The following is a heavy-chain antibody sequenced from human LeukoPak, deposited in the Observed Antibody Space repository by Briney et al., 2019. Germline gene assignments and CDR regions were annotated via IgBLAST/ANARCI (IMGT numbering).Heavy chain of an antibody. J-gene: IGHJ3*02. V-gene: IGHV4-39*01. CDR2: IYYSGST. Sequence: SETLSLTCTVSGGSISSSSYYWGWICQPPGKGLEWIGSIYYSGSTYYNPSLKSRVTISVDTSKNQFSLKLSSVTAADTAVYYCARGGITGYAFDIWGQRTMVTVSS. CDR3: ARGGITGYAFDI. CDR1: GGSISSSSYY. D-gene: IGHD1-20*01.